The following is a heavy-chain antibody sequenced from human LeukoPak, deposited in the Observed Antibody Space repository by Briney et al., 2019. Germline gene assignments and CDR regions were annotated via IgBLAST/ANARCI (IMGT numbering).Heavy chain of an antibody. V-gene: IGHV3-66*01. CDR3: ARSDYIGGATDY. J-gene: IGHJ4*02. CDR2: IYSGGST. D-gene: IGHD3-16*01. CDR1: GLAFCEDA. Sequence: SGRSLSLSHVVSGLAFCEDAMHCGRQAPGKGLEWVSVIYSGGSTYYADSVKGRFTISRDNSKNTLYLQMNSLRAEDTAVYYCARSDYIGGATDYWGQGTLVTVSS.